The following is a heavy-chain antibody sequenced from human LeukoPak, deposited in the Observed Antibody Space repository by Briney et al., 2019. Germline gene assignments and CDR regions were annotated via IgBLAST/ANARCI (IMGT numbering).Heavy chain of an antibody. D-gene: IGHD5-18*01. Sequence: GGSLRLSCAASGFTFDRYTIHWVRQAPGKGLEWVSAITASGHSTYYADSVKGRFTISRDNSKNTLFLQMNSLRADDTAIYYCAKFRVGYNYGIHFDYWGQGTLVTISS. CDR2: ITASGHST. V-gene: IGHV3-23*01. J-gene: IGHJ4*02. CDR1: GFTFDRYT. CDR3: AKFRVGYNYGIHFDY.